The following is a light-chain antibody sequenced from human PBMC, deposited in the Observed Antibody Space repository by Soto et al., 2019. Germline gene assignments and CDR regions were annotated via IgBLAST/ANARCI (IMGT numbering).Light chain of an antibody. J-gene: IGKJ1*01. V-gene: IGKV1-5*01. CDR1: QSISRW. CDR2: DSS. Sequence: DIQMTQSPSTLSASVGDRVTITCRASQSISRWLAWFQQKPGKAPRILIFDSSTLDSGVPSMFSGSESGTEFTLTISSLQPYDFETYYGQQYNDYLTWTFGHGTQVDMK. CDR3: QQYNDYLTWT.